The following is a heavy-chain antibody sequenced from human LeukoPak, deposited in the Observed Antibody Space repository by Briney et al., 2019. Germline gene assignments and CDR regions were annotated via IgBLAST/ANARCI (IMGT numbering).Heavy chain of an antibody. Sequence: GGSLRLSCTASGFAFSSYAMSWVRQAPGVGLEWISAIDGGGGRTWHADSVRGRFTISRDNSKNTLFMQMNSLRAEDTAVYYCAKDFYDSSGSRYDYWGQGTLVTVSS. CDR1: GFAFSSYA. CDR3: AKDFYDSSGSRYDY. CDR2: IDGGGGRT. J-gene: IGHJ4*02. D-gene: IGHD3-22*01. V-gene: IGHV3-23*01.